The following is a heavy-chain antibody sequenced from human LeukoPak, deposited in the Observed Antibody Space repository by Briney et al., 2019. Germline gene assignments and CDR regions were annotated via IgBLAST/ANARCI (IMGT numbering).Heavy chain of an antibody. CDR2: TIPIFGTA. CDR1: GGTFSSYA. CDR3: AIYYYDSSGYYYGEYFQH. J-gene: IGHJ1*01. Sequence: SVKVSCKASGGTFSSYAINWVRQAPGQGLEWMGGTIPIFGTANYAQKFQGRVAITTDESTSTAYMELSSLRSEDTAVYYCAIYYYDSSGYYYGEYFQHWGLGTLVTVSS. V-gene: IGHV1-69*05. D-gene: IGHD3-22*01.